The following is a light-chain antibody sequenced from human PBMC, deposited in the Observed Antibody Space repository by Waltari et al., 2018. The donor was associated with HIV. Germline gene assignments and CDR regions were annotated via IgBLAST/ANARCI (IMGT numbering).Light chain of an antibody. V-gene: IGLV7-46*01. J-gene: IGLJ2*01. CDR3: LRSFDGVLL. CDR2: DST. Sequence: QPVVTQEPSLTVSPGGTVTLTCASSAGVVTRGNCPHWFQQSPGQAPTTVIFDSTSRYSWTPGRFSGSSREDKAALTLTGAQIEDEADYYCLRSFDGVLLFGGGTKLTVL. CDR1: AGVVTRGNC.